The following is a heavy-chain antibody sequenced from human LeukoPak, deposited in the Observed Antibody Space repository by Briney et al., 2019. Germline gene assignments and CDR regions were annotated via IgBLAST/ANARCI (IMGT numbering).Heavy chain of an antibody. CDR3: VRERYSNDYEA. CDR2: ITSSDSTT. CDR1: GFTFSSYE. V-gene: IGHV3-48*03. D-gene: IGHD6-25*01. J-gene: IGHJ5*02. Sequence: PGGSLRLSCVASGFTFSSYEMNWVRQAPGKGLEWLSYITSSDSTTHYADSVKGRFTISRDDAQNSLYLQMNSLRVEDTAVYYCVRERYSNDYEAWGQGTLVTVSS.